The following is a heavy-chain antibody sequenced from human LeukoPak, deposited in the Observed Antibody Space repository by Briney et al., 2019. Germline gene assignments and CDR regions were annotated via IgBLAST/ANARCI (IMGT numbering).Heavy chain of an antibody. CDR1: GFTFSSYA. V-gene: IGHV3-23*01. D-gene: IGHD3-3*01. J-gene: IGHJ6*02. Sequence: GASLRLSCAASGFTFSSYAMSWVRQAPGKGLEWVSATSGSGGSTYYADSVKGRFTISRDNSKNTLYLQMNSLRAEDTAVYYCAKGYDFWSAHAMDVWGQGTTVTVSS. CDR3: AKGYDFWSAHAMDV. CDR2: TSGSGGST.